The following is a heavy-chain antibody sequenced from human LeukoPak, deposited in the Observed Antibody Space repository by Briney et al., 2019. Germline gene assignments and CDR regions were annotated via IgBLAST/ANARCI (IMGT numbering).Heavy chain of an antibody. CDR2: ISGSSSYI. V-gene: IGHV3-21*01. CDR3: TVAGTRDY. J-gene: IGHJ4*02. Sequence: GGSLRLSCAASGFTFSSYSMNWVRQAPGKGLEWVSSISGSSSYIYYADSVKGRFTISRDNAKNSLYLQMNSLRAEDTAVYYCTVAGTRDYWGQGTLVTVSS. CDR1: GFTFSSYS. D-gene: IGHD6-19*01.